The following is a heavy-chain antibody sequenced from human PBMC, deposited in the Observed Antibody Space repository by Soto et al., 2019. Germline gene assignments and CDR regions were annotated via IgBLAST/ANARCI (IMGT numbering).Heavy chain of an antibody. Sequence: QVQLVQSGAEVKKPGASVKVSCKASGYTFTSYDINWVRQATGQGLEWMGWVNPNNGHTGYAQKLQGRVTMTRNTSIRTAYMELDSLRSEDTAVYYCVRLFYYGSGSRVEWGQGTLVTVSS. D-gene: IGHD3-10*01. CDR3: VRLFYYGSGSRVE. CDR1: GYTFTSYD. J-gene: IGHJ4*02. CDR2: VNPNNGHT. V-gene: IGHV1-8*01.